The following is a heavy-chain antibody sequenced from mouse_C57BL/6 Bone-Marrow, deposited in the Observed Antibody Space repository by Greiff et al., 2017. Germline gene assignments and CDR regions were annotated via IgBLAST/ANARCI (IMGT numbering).Heavy chain of an antibody. J-gene: IGHJ2*01. D-gene: IGHD1-1*01. Sequence: EVNVVESGPELVKPGASVKISCKASGYSFTGYFMNWVKQSHGKSLEWIGRINPYNGDTFYNQKFKGKATLTVDKSSSTAHMELLSLTSEDFAVYYCARGRYYYGSYYFDYWGQGTTLTVSS. V-gene: IGHV1-37*01. CDR2: INPYNGDT. CDR1: GYSFTGYF. CDR3: ARGRYYYGSYYFDY.